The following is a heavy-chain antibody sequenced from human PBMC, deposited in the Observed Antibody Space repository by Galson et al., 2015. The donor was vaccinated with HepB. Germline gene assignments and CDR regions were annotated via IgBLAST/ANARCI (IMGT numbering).Heavy chain of an antibody. V-gene: IGHV3-23*01. CDR3: AKVKWCGSYSFDS. CDR2: VSAAGGTT. J-gene: IGHJ4*02. CDR1: GFTFSSYA. D-gene: IGHD2-8*01. Sequence: SLRLSCAASGFTFSSYAISWVRQAPGKGLEWVSVVSAAGGTTFYADSVKGRFTLSRDNSKNTVYLQINSLRAEDTAIYYCAKVKWCGSYSFDSWGKGTQVAVSS.